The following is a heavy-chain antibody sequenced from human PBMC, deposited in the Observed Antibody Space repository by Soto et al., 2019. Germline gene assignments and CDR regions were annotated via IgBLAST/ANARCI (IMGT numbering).Heavy chain of an antibody. CDR3: ARAPRITTVTTTFSAYFDY. Sequence: QVQLVQSGAEVKKPGASVKVSCKASGYTFTGYYMHWVRQAPGQGLEWMGWINPNSGGTNYAQKFQGWVTMTRDTSISTAYMELSRLRSDDTAVYYCARAPRITTVTTTFSAYFDYWGQGTLVTVSS. CDR1: GYTFTGYY. J-gene: IGHJ4*02. V-gene: IGHV1-2*04. D-gene: IGHD4-17*01. CDR2: INPNSGGT.